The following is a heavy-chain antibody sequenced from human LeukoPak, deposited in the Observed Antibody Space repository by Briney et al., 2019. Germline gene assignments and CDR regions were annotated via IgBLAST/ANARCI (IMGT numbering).Heavy chain of an antibody. CDR3: AGGRPDAFDI. V-gene: IGHV4-34*01. J-gene: IGHJ3*02. CDR2: INHSGST. Sequence: TSETLSLTCAVYGGSFSGYYWSWIRQPPGKGLEWIGEINHSGSTNYNPSLKSRVTISVDTSKNQFSLKLSSVTAADTAVYYCAGGRPDAFDIWGQGTMVTVSS. CDR1: GGSFSGYY.